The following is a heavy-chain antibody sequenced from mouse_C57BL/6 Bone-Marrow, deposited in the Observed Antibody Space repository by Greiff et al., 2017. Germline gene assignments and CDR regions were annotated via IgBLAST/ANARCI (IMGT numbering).Heavy chain of an antibody. Sequence: VQLQQSGPELVRPGVSVKISCKGSGYTFTDYAMHWVKQSHAKSLEWIGVISTYYGGASYNQKFKDKATMTVDKSSSTAYMQLSRLTSEDSAVYYYAREGLRRGAWFAYWGQGTLVTVSA. D-gene: IGHD2-4*01. J-gene: IGHJ3*01. V-gene: IGHV1-67*01. CDR1: GYTFTDYA. CDR3: AREGLRRGAWFAY. CDR2: ISTYYGGA.